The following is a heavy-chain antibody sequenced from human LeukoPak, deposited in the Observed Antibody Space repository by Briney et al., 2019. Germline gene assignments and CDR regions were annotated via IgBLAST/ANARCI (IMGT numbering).Heavy chain of an antibody. V-gene: IGHV3-48*03. CDR2: ISSSGSTI. Sequence: GGSLRLSCAASGFTFSSYEMNWVRQAPGKGLEWASYISSSGSTIYYADSVKGRFTLSRDNAKNSVYLHMNSLRAEDTAVYYCARLCSGGSCYHFDSWGQGTLVTVSS. J-gene: IGHJ4*02. D-gene: IGHD2-15*01. CDR3: ARLCSGGSCYHFDS. CDR1: GFTFSSYE.